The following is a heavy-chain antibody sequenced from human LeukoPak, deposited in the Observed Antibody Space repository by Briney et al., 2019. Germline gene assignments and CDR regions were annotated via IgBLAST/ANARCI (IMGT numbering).Heavy chain of an antibody. Sequence: SQTLSLTCAISGDSVSSNSAAWNWIRQSPSRGLEWLGRTYYRSKWYNDYAVSVKSRITINPDTSKNQFSLKLSSVTAADTAVYYCARGLIDYYDSSGYEGSPYYFDYWGQGTLVTVSS. V-gene: IGHV6-1*01. CDR3: ARGLIDYYDSSGYEGSPYYFDY. J-gene: IGHJ4*02. D-gene: IGHD3-22*01. CDR1: GDSVSSNSAA. CDR2: TYYRSKWYN.